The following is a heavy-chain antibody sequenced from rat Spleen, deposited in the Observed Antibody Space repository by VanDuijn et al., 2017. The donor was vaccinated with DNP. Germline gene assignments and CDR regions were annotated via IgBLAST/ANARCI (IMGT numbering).Heavy chain of an antibody. CDR2: ISYSGTT. CDR3: ARSRGDYSSYIPFDY. V-gene: IGHV3-1*01. Sequence: EVQLQESGPGLVKPSQSLSLTCSVTGYSITNNYWGWIRKFPGNKMEWMAYISYSGTTGYNPSLTSRISITRDTSKNQFFLQLNSVTTEDTATYYCARSRGDYSSYIPFDYWGQGVMVTVSS. D-gene: IGHD1-2*01. CDR1: GYSITNNY. J-gene: IGHJ2*01.